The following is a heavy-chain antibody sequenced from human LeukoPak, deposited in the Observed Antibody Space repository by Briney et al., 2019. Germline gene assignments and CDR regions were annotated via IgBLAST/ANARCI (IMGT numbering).Heavy chain of an antibody. D-gene: IGHD3-10*01. Sequence: PGRSLRLSCAASGFTFSSYGMHWVRQAPGKGLEWVAVISYDGSNKYYADSVKGRFTISRDNSKNTLYLQMNSLRAEDTAVYYCAKDPWVYGSGPMMNWGQGTLVTVSS. CDR3: AKDPWVYGSGPMMN. J-gene: IGHJ4*02. V-gene: IGHV3-30*18. CDR1: GFTFSSYG. CDR2: ISYDGSNK.